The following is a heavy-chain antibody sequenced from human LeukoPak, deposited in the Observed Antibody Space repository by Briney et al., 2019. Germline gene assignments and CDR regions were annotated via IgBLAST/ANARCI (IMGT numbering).Heavy chain of an antibody. J-gene: IGHJ4*02. V-gene: IGHV6-1*01. D-gene: IGHD1-26*01. Sequence: SQTLSLTCAISGDSVSSNSAAWNWIRQSPSRGLEWLGRTYYRSKWYNDYAVSVKSRITINPDTSKNQFSLKLSSVTAADTAVYYCASSYSGSHPIFDYWGQGTLVTVSS. CDR1: GDSVSSNSAA. CDR2: TYYRSKWYN. CDR3: ASSYSGSHPIFDY.